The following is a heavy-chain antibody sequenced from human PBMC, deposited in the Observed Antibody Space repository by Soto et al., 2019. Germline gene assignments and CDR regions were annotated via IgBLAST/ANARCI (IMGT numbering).Heavy chain of an antibody. V-gene: IGHV3-48*02. CDR3: ARDRWGPGYYHAEYFQH. CDR2: ISSSSSTI. Sequence: GGSLRLSCAASGFTFSSYSMNWVRQAPGKGLEWVSYISSSSSTIYYADSVKGRFTISRDNAKNSLYLQMNSLRDEDTAVYYCARDRWGPGYYHAEYFQHWGQGTLVTVSS. CDR1: GFTFSSYS. D-gene: IGHD3-10*01. J-gene: IGHJ1*01.